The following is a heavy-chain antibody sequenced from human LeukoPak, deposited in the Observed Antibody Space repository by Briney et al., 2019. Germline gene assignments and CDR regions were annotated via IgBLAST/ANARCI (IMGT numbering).Heavy chain of an antibody. CDR1: GFTFGNYG. V-gene: IGHV3-20*04. Sequence: GGSLRLSCAASGFTFGNYGMSWVRQAPGKGLEWVSGINWNGGSTGYADSVEGRFTISRDNAKNSQYLQMNSLRAEDTALYYCAKADYYDILTGYDYWGQGTLVTVSS. CDR3: AKADYYDILTGYDY. J-gene: IGHJ4*02. CDR2: INWNGGST. D-gene: IGHD3-9*01.